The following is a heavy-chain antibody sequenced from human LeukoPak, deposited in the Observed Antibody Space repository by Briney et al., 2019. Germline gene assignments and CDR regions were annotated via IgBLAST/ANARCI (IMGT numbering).Heavy chain of an antibody. CDR3: ARDGVTTSVVY. D-gene: IGHD2-21*02. V-gene: IGHV3-7*01. CDR2: IKEDGSRK. CDR1: GFTFSSYW. Sequence: GGSLRLSCAASGFTFSSYWMSWVRQAPGKGLEWVANIKEDGSRKYYADSVKGRFTISRDNAKKSLYLQMNSLRAEDTAVYYCARDGVTTSVVYWGQGTLVTVSS. J-gene: IGHJ4*02.